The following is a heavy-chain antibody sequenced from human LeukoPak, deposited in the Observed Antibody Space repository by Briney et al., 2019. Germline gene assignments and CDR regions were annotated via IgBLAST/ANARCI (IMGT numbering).Heavy chain of an antibody. V-gene: IGHV4-61*01. Sequence: SETLSLTCTVSGGSVSSSSYYWSWIRQPPGKGLEWIGYIYYSGSTNYNPSLKSRVTISVDTSKNQFSLKLSSVTAADTAVYFCARFVSDYERSYFDYWGQGTLVTVSS. CDR3: ARFVSDYERSYFDY. CDR1: GGSVSSSSYY. CDR2: IYYSGST. J-gene: IGHJ4*02. D-gene: IGHD5-12*01.